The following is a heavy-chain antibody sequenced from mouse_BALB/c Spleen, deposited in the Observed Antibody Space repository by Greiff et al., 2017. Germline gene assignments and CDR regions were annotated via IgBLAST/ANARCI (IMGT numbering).Heavy chain of an antibody. D-gene: IGHD1-1*01. CDR3: ARDYYDEGDAMDY. Sequence: VQLVESGPGLVAPSQSLSITCTVSGFSLTSYGVHWVRQPPGKGLEWLGVIWAGGSTNYNSALMSRLSISKDNSKSQVFLKMNSLQTDDTAMYYCARDYYDEGDAMDYWGQGTSVTVSS. CDR1: GFSLTSYG. J-gene: IGHJ4*01. CDR2: IWAGGST. V-gene: IGHV2-9*02.